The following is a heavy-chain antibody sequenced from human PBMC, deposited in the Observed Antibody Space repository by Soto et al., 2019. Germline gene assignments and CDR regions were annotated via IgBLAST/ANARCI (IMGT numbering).Heavy chain of an antibody. D-gene: IGHD6-13*01. Sequence: QVQLVQSGAEVKKPGASVKVSCKASGYTFTSYVISWVRQATGQGLEWMGWISAYNGNTNYAQKLQGRVTMTTDTSTSTAYMELRSLRSDDTAVYFCARSREPLVWYGMDGWGQGTTVTVSS. J-gene: IGHJ6*02. CDR1: GYTFTSYV. CDR3: ARSREPLVWYGMDG. CDR2: ISAYNGNT. V-gene: IGHV1-18*01.